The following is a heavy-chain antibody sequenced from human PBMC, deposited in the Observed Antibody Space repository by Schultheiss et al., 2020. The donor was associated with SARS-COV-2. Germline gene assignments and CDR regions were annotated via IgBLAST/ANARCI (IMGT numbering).Heavy chain of an antibody. J-gene: IGHJ4*02. D-gene: IGHD1/OR15-1a*01. CDR2: ISWNSGSI. Sequence: GGSLRLSCAASGFTFDDYAMHWVRQAPGKGLEWVSGISWNSGSIGYADSVKGRFTISRDNAKNTLYLQMNSLRAEDTAVYYCLRGFNSGNIDQYDYWGQGALVTVSS. V-gene: IGHV3-9*01. CDR3: LRGFNSGNIDQYDY. CDR1: GFTFDDYA.